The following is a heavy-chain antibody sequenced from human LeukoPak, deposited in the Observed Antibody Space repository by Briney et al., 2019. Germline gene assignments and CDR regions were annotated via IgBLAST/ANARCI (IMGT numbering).Heavy chain of an antibody. CDR2: ISYDGSNK. V-gene: IGHV3-30-3*01. D-gene: IGHD3-10*01. CDR1: GFTFSSYA. Sequence: GGSLRLSCAASGFTFSSYAMHWVRQAPGKGLEWVAVISYDGSNKYYADSVKGRFTISRDNSKNTLYLQMNSLRAEDTAVYYCAKDIQLLWFGELWTSYDYWGRGTLVTVSS. J-gene: IGHJ4*02. CDR3: AKDIQLLWFGELWTSYDY.